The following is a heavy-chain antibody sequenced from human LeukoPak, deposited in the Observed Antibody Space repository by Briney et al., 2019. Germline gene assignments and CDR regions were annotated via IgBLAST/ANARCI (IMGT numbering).Heavy chain of an antibody. CDR1: GYTFSDYY. V-gene: IGHV1-2*02. J-gene: IGHJ4*02. Sequence: ASVKVSCKASGYTFSDYYLHWVRQAPGQGLEWMGWINPNSGGTNYAQKFQGRVTMTRDTSISTAYMELRRLRSDDTAVYYCARDPMVTPIGYFDYWGQGTLVTVSS. CDR2: INPNSGGT. D-gene: IGHD2-21*02. CDR3: ARDPMVTPIGYFDY.